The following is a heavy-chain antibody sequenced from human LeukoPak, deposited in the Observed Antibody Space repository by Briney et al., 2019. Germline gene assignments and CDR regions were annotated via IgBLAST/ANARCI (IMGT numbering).Heavy chain of an antibody. V-gene: IGHV1-69*13. Sequence: GASVKVSCKASGGTFSSYAISWVRQAPGQGLEWMGGIIPIFGTANYAQKFQGRVTITADESTSTAYMELSSLRSEDTAVYYCARGGIYIAAAGTPDFDYWGQGTLVTVSS. D-gene: IGHD6-13*01. CDR2: IIPIFGTA. J-gene: IGHJ4*02. CDR1: GGTFSSYA. CDR3: ARGGIYIAAAGTPDFDY.